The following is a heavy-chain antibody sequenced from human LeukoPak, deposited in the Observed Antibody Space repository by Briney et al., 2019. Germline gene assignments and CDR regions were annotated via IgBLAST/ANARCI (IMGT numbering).Heavy chain of an antibody. J-gene: IGHJ4*02. D-gene: IGHD3-3*01. V-gene: IGHV4-39*07. CDR3: AREHEYDFWSGTGAYFDY. CDR2: IYYSGST. CDR1: GGSISSSSYY. Sequence: SETLSLTCTVSGGSISSSSYYWGWIRQPPGKGLEWIGSIYYSGSTYYNPSLKSRVTIPVDTSKNQFSLKLSSVTAADTAVYYCAREHEYDFWSGTGAYFDYWGQGTLVTVSS.